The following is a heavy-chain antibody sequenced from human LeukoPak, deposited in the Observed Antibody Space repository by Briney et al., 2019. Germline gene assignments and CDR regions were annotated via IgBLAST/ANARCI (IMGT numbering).Heavy chain of an antibody. CDR3: ARTVVPAAIPYHYYGMDV. V-gene: IGHV1-69*06. CDR2: IIPIFGTA. D-gene: IGHD2-2*01. J-gene: IGHJ6*04. CDR1: GGTFSSYA. Sequence: GSSVKVSCKASGGTFSSYAISWVRQAPGQGLEWMGGIIPIFGTANYAQKFQGRVTITADKSTSTAYMELSSLRSEDTAVYYCARTVVPAAIPYHYYGMDVWGKGTTVTVSS.